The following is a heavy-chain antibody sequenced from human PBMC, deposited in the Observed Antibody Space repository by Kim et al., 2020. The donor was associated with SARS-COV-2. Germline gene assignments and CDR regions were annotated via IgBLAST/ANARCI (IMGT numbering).Heavy chain of an antibody. D-gene: IGHD3-10*01. CDR2: INPSGGST. Sequence: ASVKVSCKASGYTFTSYYMHWVRQAPGQGLEWMGIINPSGGSTSYAQKFQGRVTMTRDTSTSTVYMELSSLRSEDTAVYYCARTITPIRITMVRGADDAFDIWGQGTMVTVSS. CDR1: GYTFTSYY. V-gene: IGHV1-46*01. CDR3: ARTITPIRITMVRGADDAFDI. J-gene: IGHJ3*02.